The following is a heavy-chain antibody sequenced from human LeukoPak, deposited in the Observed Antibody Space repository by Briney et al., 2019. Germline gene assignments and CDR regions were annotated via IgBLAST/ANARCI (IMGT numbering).Heavy chain of an antibody. CDR3: ARGDYDFWSGYPYYFDY. J-gene: IGHJ4*02. CDR1: GYTFTSYG. CDR2: ISAYNGNT. D-gene: IGHD3-3*01. V-gene: IGHV1-18*01. Sequence: ASVKVSCKASGYTFTSYGISWVRQAPGQGREWMGWISAYNGNTNYAQKLQGRVTMTTDTSTSTAYMELRSLRSDDTAVYYCARGDYDFWSGYPYYFDYWGQGTLVTVSS.